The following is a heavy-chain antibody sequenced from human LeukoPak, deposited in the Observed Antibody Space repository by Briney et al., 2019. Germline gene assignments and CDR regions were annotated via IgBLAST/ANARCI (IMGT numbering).Heavy chain of an antibody. CDR2: INWNGVRE. J-gene: IGHJ5*02. CDR3: ARGHDSSGFHAFDP. Sequence: GGSLRFSCTASGFTFEDYGMGWVRQGPGKGLEWVSGINWNGVREGYADSVKGRFTISRDNAEKSLYLQMNSLKVEDTGFYYCARGHDSSGFHAFDPWGQGTLVTVSS. V-gene: IGHV3-20*04. CDR1: GFTFEDYG. D-gene: IGHD3-22*01.